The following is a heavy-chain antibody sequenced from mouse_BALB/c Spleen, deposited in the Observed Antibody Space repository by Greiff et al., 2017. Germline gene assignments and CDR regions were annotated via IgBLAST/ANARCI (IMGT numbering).Heavy chain of an antibody. J-gene: IGHJ1*01. V-gene: IGHV5-12-2*01. CDR2: ISNGGGST. D-gene: IGHD2-4*01. Sequence: EVKLMESGGGLVQPGGSLKLSCAASGFTFSSYTMSWVRQTPEKRLEWVAYISNGGGSTYYPDTVKGRFTISRDNAKNTLYLQMSSLKSEDTAMYYCARHGLMITTSWYFDVWGAGTTVTVSS. CDR1: GFTFSSYT. CDR3: ARHGLMITTSWYFDV.